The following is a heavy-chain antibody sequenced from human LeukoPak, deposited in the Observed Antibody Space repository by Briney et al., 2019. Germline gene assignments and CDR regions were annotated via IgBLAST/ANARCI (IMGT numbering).Heavy chain of an antibody. V-gene: IGHV1-2*02. CDR3: ARDLSGSLDY. J-gene: IGHJ4*02. CDR2: IDPNSGGT. D-gene: IGHD5-12*01. Sequence: ASVKVSCKASGYTFTGHFIHWVRQAPGQGLEWVGWIDPNSGGTKYAQKFQGRVTMTRDTSISTAYMELSRLRSDDTAVYYCARDLSGSLDYWGQGTLVTVSS. CDR1: GYTFTGHF.